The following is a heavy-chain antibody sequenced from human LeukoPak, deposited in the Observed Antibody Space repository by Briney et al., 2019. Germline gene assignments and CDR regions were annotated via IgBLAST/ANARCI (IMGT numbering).Heavy chain of an antibody. CDR1: GFTFSSYA. J-gene: IGHJ3*01. V-gene: IGHV3-23*01. CDR2: ISGSGGST. CDR3: AREFTVGPTQTDAFDV. D-gene: IGHD1-26*01. Sequence: GGSLRLSCAASGFTFSSYAMSWVRQAPGKGLEWVSAISGSGGSTYYADSVKGRFTISRDNAKNTLYLQMNGLRVEDTAIYYCAREFTVGPTQTDAFDVWGKGTMVTVSS.